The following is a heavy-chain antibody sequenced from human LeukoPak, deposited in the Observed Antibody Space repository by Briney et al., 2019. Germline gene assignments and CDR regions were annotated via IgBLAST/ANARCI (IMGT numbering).Heavy chain of an antibody. CDR2: INHSGST. Sequence: SETLSLTCAVYGGSFSGYYWSGIRQPPRKGLEWIGEINHSGSTNYNPSLKSRVTISVDTSKNQFSLKLSSVTAADTAVYYCARGPQGGYSYGPPPSYWGQGTLVTVSS. V-gene: IGHV4-34*01. CDR1: GGSFSGYY. J-gene: IGHJ4*02. D-gene: IGHD5-18*01. CDR3: ARGPQGGYSYGPPPSY.